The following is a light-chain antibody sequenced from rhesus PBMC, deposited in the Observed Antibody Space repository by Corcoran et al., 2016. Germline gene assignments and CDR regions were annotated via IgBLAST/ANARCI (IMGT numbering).Light chain of an antibody. CDR2: GVS. J-gene: IGLJ1*01. Sequence: QSAPTQPPSVSGSPGQSVTISCTGTSSDIGAYNYVSWYQQHPGKAPKLMIYGVSNRPSGVSDRFSGSKSGNTASLTISGLQPDDERDYYCCSYTTSISYIFGSGTRLTVL. V-gene: IGLV2S7*01. CDR3: CSYTTSISYI. CDR1: SSDIGAYNY.